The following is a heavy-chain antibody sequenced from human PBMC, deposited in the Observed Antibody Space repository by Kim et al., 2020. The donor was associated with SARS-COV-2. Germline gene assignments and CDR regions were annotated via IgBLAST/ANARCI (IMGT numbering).Heavy chain of an antibody. CDR1: GGSISSGDYY. Sequence: SETLSLTCTVSGGSISSGDYYWSWIRQPPGKGLEWIGYIYYSGSTYYNPSLKSRVTISVDTSKNQFSLKLSSVTAADTAVYYCARYCSSTSCYGTSTRNWYFDLWGRGTLVTVSS. D-gene: IGHD2-2*01. V-gene: IGHV4-30-4*01. CDR2: IYYSGST. CDR3: ARYCSSTSCYGTSTRNWYFDL. J-gene: IGHJ2*01.